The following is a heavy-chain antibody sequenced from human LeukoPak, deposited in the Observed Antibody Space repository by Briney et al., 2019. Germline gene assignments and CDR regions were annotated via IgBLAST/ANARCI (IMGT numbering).Heavy chain of an antibody. D-gene: IGHD3-10*01. CDR3: ARGGSGSLNFDY. CDR2: IYYSGST. J-gene: IGHJ4*02. CDR1: GGSISSSSYY. V-gene: IGHV4-39*07. Sequence: SETLSLTCTVSGGSISSSSYYWGWIRQPPGKGLEWIGSIYYSGSTYYNPSLKSRVTISVDKSKDQFSLKLSSVTAADTAVYYCARGGSGSLNFDYWGQGTLVTVSS.